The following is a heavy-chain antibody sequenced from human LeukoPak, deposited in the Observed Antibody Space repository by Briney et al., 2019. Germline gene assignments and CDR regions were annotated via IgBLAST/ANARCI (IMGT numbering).Heavy chain of an antibody. Sequence: PGGSLRLSCAASGFTFSNVWMSWVRQAPGKGLEYVSATSGNGANTYYADSVKGRFTISRDNSKNILYLQMSGLRAEDTAVYYCVKTRGYSADAFDFWGQGTMVSVSS. D-gene: IGHD5-18*01. V-gene: IGHV3-64D*08. CDR3: VKTRGYSADAFDF. CDR2: TSGNGANT. J-gene: IGHJ3*01. CDR1: GFTFSNVW.